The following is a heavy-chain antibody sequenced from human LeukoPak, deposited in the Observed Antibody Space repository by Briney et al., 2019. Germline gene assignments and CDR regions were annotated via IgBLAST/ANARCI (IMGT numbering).Heavy chain of an antibody. D-gene: IGHD6-13*01. V-gene: IGHV1-69*01. J-gene: IGHJ3*01. CDR2: IIPIFGTT. Sequence: ASVKVSCTASGVTSSRYAINWVRQAPGQGLEWMGGIIPIFGTTDYAQKFQGRVTITADASTRTAYMDLSSLTSQDTAVYFCAKQDVRRILSAAGQRAFTVWGQGTTVTVS. CDR1: GVTSSRYA. CDR3: AKQDVRRILSAAGQRAFTV.